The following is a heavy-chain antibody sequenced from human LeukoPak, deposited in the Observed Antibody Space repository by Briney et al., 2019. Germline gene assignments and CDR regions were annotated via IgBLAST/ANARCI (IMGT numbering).Heavy chain of an antibody. Sequence: GASVKVSCKASGYTFTSYGISWVRQAPGLGLEWMGWISDYNGNTNYAQKLQGRVTMTTDTSTSTAYMELRSLRSDDTAVYYCARDRAIFGVVYNWFDPWGQGTLVTVSS. V-gene: IGHV1-18*01. CDR1: GYTFTSYG. CDR3: ARDRAIFGVVYNWFDP. J-gene: IGHJ5*02. D-gene: IGHD3-3*01. CDR2: ISDYNGNT.